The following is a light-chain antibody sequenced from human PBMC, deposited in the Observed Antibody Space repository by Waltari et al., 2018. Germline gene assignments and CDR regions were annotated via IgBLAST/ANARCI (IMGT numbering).Light chain of an antibody. CDR2: DVS. Sequence: QSALTQPASVSGSPGQSISISCTVTSSDVGDYNYVSWYQQHPGKAPKLMIYDVSNRPSGISNRFSGSKSGNTASLTISGLQAEDEADYYCSSYTNNNTRNWVFGGGTKVTVL. V-gene: IGLV2-14*03. CDR1: SSDVGDYNY. CDR3: SSYTNNNTRNWV. J-gene: IGLJ3*02.